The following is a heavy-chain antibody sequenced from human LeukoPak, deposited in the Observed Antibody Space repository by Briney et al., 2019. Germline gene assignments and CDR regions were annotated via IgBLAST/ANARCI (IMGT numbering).Heavy chain of an antibody. V-gene: IGHV3-23*01. D-gene: IGHD5-12*01. Sequence: GGSLRLSCAASGFTFSSYEMNWVRQAPGKGLEWVSAISGSGGSTYYADSVKGRFTISRDNSKNTLYLQMNSLRAEDTAVYYCAKVAGYSGYDYLFDYWGQGTLVTVSS. CDR2: ISGSGGST. J-gene: IGHJ4*02. CDR1: GFTFSSYE. CDR3: AKVAGYSGYDYLFDY.